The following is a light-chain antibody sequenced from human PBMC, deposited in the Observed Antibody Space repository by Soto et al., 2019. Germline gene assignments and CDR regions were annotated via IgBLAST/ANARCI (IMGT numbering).Light chain of an antibody. CDR2: RNN. V-gene: IGLV1-47*01. J-gene: IGLJ3*02. Sequence: QSVLTQPPSASGTPGQRVTISCSGSSSNIGSNYVYWYQQLPGTAPKLLIYRNNQRPSGVPDRFSGSKSGTSASLAISGLRSEDEADDYCAAWDDSLGRVFGGGTKLTVL. CDR3: AAWDDSLGRV. CDR1: SSNIGSNY.